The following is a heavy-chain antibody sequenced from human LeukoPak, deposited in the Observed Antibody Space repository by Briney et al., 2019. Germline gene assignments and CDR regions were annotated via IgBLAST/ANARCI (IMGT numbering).Heavy chain of an antibody. Sequence: SETLSLTCAVYGGSFSGYYWSWIRQPPGKGLEWIGEINHSGSTNYNPSLKSRVTIPVDTSKNQFSLKLSSVTAADTAVYYCARATYCSGDSCYSGIFDYWGQGTLVTVSS. CDR1: GGSFSGYY. V-gene: IGHV4-34*01. CDR3: ARATYCSGDSCYSGIFDY. CDR2: INHSGST. J-gene: IGHJ4*02. D-gene: IGHD2-15*01.